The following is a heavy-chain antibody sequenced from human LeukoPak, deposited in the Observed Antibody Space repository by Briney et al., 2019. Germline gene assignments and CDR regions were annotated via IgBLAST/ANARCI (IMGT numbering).Heavy chain of an antibody. CDR3: ARYPPSKWELLSKGEYYFDY. Sequence: QTGGSLRLSCAASGFTFSSYWMSWVRQAPGKGLEWVANIKQDGSEKYYVDSVKGRFTISRDNAKNSLYLQMNSLRAEDTAVYYCARYPPSKWELLSKGEYYFDYWGQGTLVTVSS. CDR1: GFTFSSYW. J-gene: IGHJ4*02. CDR2: IKQDGSEK. V-gene: IGHV3-7*01. D-gene: IGHD1-26*01.